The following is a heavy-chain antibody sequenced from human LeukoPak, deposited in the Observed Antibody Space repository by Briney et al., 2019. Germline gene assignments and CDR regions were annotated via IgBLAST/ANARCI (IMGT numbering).Heavy chain of an antibody. CDR3: ARDWYSSSNWFDP. CDR1: GYTFTSYD. CDR2: INPNSGGT. Sequence: GASVKVSCKASGYTFTSYDINWVRQATGQGLEWMGWINPNSGGTNYAQKFQGRVTMTRDTSISTAYMELSRLRSDDTAVYYCARDWYSSSNWFDPWGQGTLVTVSS. D-gene: IGHD6-6*01. J-gene: IGHJ5*02. V-gene: IGHV1-2*02.